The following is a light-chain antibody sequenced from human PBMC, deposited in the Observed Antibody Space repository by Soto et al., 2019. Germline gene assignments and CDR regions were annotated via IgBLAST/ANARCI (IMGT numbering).Light chain of an antibody. Sequence: EIVLTQSPATLSLSPGERATLSCGASQTISINFLAWYQQRPGLAPRLLIYDASNRAAGIPDRFSGSGSGTDFTLTISRLEPEDFAVYYCQQFDKLITFGGGTKVEI. CDR2: DAS. V-gene: IGKV3D-20*01. CDR1: QTISINF. J-gene: IGKJ4*01. CDR3: QQFDKLIT.